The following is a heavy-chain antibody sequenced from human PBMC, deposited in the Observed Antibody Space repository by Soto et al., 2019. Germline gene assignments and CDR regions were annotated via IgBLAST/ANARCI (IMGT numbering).Heavy chain of an antibody. CDR1: GFTFSSYA. J-gene: IGHJ4*02. CDR2: ISGSGGST. D-gene: IGHD3-16*01. CDR3: AKARGGRLDYVWGIPIPPDY. Sequence: GGSLRLSCAASGFTFSSYAMSWVRQAPGKGLEWVSAISGSGGSTYYADSVKGRFTISRDNSKNTLYLQMNSLRAEDTAVYYCAKARGGRLDYVWGIPIPPDYWGQGTLVTVSS. V-gene: IGHV3-23*01.